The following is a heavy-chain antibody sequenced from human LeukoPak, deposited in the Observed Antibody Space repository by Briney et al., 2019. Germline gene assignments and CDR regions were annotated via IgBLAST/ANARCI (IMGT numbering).Heavy chain of an antibody. V-gene: IGHV1-2*02. CDR1: GYTFTGYY. D-gene: IGHD3-10*01. Sequence: ASVKVSCKASGYTFTGYYMHWVRQAPGQGLEWMGWINPSSGGTNYAQKFQGRVTMTRDPSISTAYMEVSSLRSDDTAVYYCARDYYFGSGSYFSPRTPFDPWGQGTLVTVSS. CDR2: INPSSGGT. CDR3: ARDYYFGSGSYFSPRTPFDP. J-gene: IGHJ5*02.